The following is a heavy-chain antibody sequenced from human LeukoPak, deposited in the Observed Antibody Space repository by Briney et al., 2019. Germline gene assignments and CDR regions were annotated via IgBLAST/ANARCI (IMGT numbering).Heavy chain of an antibody. D-gene: IGHD3-3*01. CDR3: ARGYYTFDY. Sequence: GGSLRLSCAASGFTFEGYGMSWVRQAPGKGLEWVSGINWDGGSIGYADSVKGRFTISRDNAKKSVYLQMNSLRAGDTALYYCARGYYTFDYWGHGTLVTVSS. CDR2: INWDGGSI. V-gene: IGHV3-20*04. J-gene: IGHJ4*01. CDR1: GFTFEGYG.